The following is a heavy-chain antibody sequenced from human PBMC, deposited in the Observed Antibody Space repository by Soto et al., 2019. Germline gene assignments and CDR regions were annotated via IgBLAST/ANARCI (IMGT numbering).Heavy chain of an antibody. CDR2: IYYSGST. J-gene: IGHJ5*02. D-gene: IGHD6-6*01. CDR3: ARHRAYSSSTNWFDP. V-gene: IGHV4-59*08. CDR1: GGSISSYY. Sequence: SETLSLTCTVSGGSISSYYWSWIRQPPGKGLEWIGYIYYSGSTNYNPSLKSRVTISVDTSKNQFSLKLSSVTAADTAVYYCARHRAYSSSTNWFDPWGQGTLVTVSS.